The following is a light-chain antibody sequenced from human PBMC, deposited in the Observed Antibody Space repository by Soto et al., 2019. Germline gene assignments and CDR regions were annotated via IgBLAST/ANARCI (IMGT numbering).Light chain of an antibody. CDR1: QSVCSSC. CDR2: EGS. Sequence: EIVLTQSPATLSLSPGERATLSCGASQSVCSSCLAWYQQKSGLAPRLLIYEGSTRATGIPDRFVGSGSGTDFTLTISSLEPEDFAVYYCQQYRASPWTFGQGTKVEIK. J-gene: IGKJ1*01. CDR3: QQYRASPWT. V-gene: IGKV3D-20*01.